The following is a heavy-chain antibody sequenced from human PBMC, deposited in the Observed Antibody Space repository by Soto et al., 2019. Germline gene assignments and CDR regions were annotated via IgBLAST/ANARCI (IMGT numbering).Heavy chain of an antibody. J-gene: IGHJ5*02. D-gene: IGHD3-3*01. V-gene: IGHV1-69*12. CDR3: ARDGDPGYSFWSGPLGGGRFDP. Sequence: QVQLVQSGAEVKEPGSSVNVSCKTSGGTFGNTAVTWVRQVPGQGLEWIGGIVPLVGTANYAQKFRGRVMITADESTSTGYMDLSSLRSDDTAIYYCARDGDPGYSFWSGPLGGGRFDPWGQGTLVTVSS. CDR1: GGTFGNTA. CDR2: IVPLVGTA.